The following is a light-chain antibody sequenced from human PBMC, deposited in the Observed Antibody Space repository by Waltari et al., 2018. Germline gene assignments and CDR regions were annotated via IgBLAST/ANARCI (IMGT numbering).Light chain of an antibody. V-gene: IGKV1-12*01. CDR2: SAS. CDR1: QDVSSE. Sequence: DVQMTQSPSSVSASVGDRVTITCRASQDVSSEVAWYQQKPGKAPKLLIYSASALQTGVPSRFSGSGSGTDFTLTISSLQPEDFATYCCQQCKTAPPTFGLGTKVEIK. J-gene: IGKJ1*01. CDR3: QQCKTAPPT.